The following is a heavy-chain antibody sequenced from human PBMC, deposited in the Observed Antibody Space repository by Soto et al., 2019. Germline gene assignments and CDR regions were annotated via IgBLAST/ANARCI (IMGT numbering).Heavy chain of an antibody. V-gene: IGHV4-59*01. CDR1: GGSISSYY. CDR2: IYYSGST. Sequence: SETLSLTCTVSGGSISSYYWSWIRQPPGKGLEWIGYIYYSGSTNYNPSLKSRVTISVDTSKNQFSLKLSSVTAADTAVYYCARYYVSGVSYYYYYMDVWGKGTTVTVSS. CDR3: ARYYVSGVSYYYYYMDV. J-gene: IGHJ6*03. D-gene: IGHD3-16*01.